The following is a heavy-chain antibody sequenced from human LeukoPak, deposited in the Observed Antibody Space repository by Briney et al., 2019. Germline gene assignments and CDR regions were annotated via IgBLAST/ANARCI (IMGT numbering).Heavy chain of an antibody. Sequence: SETLSLTCTVSGGSISSGSYYWSWIRQPAGKGLEWIGRIYTSGSTNYNPSLKSRVTISVDTSKNQFSLKLNSLTIADTAVYYCTRGAGWLIDYWGQGILVTVSS. J-gene: IGHJ4*02. D-gene: IGHD3-16*01. CDR1: GGSISSGSYY. V-gene: IGHV4-61*02. CDR2: IYTSGST. CDR3: TRGAGWLIDY.